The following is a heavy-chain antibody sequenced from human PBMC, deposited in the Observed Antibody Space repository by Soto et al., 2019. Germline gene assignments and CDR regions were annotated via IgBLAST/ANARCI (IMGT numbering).Heavy chain of an antibody. V-gene: IGHV4-59*01. CDR3: ARVTDSDAFDI. D-gene: IGHD5-18*01. CDR2: IYYSGST. CDR1: GGSISSYY. J-gene: IGHJ3*02. Sequence: SETLSLTCTFSGGSISSYYWSWIRQPPGKGLEWSGYIYYSGSTNYTPSLKSRVTISVDTSKNQFSLELSSVTAADTAVYYCARVTDSDAFDIWGQGTMVTFS.